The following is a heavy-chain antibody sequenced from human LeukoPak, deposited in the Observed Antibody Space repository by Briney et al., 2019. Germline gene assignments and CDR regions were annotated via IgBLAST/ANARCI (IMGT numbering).Heavy chain of an antibody. CDR1: GFTFSSYS. D-gene: IGHD4-17*01. V-gene: IGHV3-48*01. CDR3: AKESGYGANWYFDL. CDR2: ISSRSSTT. Sequence: GGSLRLSCAASGFTFSSYSMNWVRQAPGKGLEWVSYISSRSSTTYYADSVKGRFTISRDNSKNTLYLQMNSLRAEDTAVYYCAKESGYGANWYFDLWGRGTLVTVSS. J-gene: IGHJ2*01.